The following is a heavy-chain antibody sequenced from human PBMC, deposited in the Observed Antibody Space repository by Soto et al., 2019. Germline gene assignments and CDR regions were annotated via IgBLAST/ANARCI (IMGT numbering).Heavy chain of an antibody. CDR3: ARVLFGRVAWFDP. CDR2: IYYSGST. V-gene: IGHV4-59*01. CDR1: GGSISSYY. Sequence: SETLSPTCTVSGGSISSYYWSWIRQPPGKGLEWIAYIYYSGSTNYNPSLKSRVTISVDTSKKQFSLKLSSVTAADTAVYYCARVLFGRVAWFDPRGQGTLVTVSS. D-gene: IGHD1-26*01. J-gene: IGHJ5*02.